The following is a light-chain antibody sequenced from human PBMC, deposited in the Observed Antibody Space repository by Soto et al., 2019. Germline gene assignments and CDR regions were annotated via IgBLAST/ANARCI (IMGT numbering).Light chain of an antibody. CDR3: QQSFSSPFT. J-gene: IGKJ4*01. Sequence: DLQMTQSPSSLSASVGDRVTITCRASQSITTYLNWYQQRPGKAPKFLIYGASSLHSGVPSRFSGSGSGTDFTLTISRLQPEDFATYYCQQSFSSPFTFGGGTKVEI. CDR1: QSITTY. V-gene: IGKV1-39*01. CDR2: GAS.